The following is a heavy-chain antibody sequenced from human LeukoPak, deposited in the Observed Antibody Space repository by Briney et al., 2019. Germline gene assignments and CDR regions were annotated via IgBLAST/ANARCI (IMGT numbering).Heavy chain of an antibody. Sequence: SETLSLTCAVYGGSFSGYYWSWIRQPPGKGLEWIGKINHSGSTNYNPSLKSRVTISVDTSKNQFSLKLSSVTAADTAVYYCARGQIYCGGDCYSRDFDYWGQGTLVTVSS. CDR3: ARGQIYCGGDCYSRDFDY. CDR1: GGSFSGYY. J-gene: IGHJ4*02. D-gene: IGHD2-21*02. CDR2: INHSGST. V-gene: IGHV4-34*01.